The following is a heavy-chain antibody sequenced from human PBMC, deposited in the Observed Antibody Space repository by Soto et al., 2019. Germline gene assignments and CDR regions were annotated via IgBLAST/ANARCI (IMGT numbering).Heavy chain of an antibody. CDR2: IKQDGSEK. CDR1: GFTFSSYW. V-gene: IGHV3-7*01. D-gene: IGHD3-16*01. Sequence: GGSLRLSCAASGFTFSSYWMSWVRQAPGKGLEWVANIKQDGSEKYYVDSVKGRFTISRDNAKNSLYLQMNSLRAEDTAVYYCARPTRYGDYYMDVWGKGTTVTV. CDR3: ARPTRYGDYYMDV. J-gene: IGHJ6*03.